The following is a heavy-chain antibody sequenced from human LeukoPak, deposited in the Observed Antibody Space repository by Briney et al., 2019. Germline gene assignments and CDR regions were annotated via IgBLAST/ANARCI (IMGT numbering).Heavy chain of an antibody. CDR2: IYYSGST. CDR1: GAPFSSSTYY. J-gene: IGHJ4*02. V-gene: IGHV4-39*01. CDR3: ARHAGGISAAGTRPFDY. D-gene: IGHD6-13*01. Sequence: KPSETLSLTCTVSGAPFSSSTYYWGWIRQPPGKGLEWIGSIYYSGSTYYNPSLKSRVTMSVDTSKNQFSLKLSSVTAADTAVYYCARHAGGISAAGTRPFDYWGQGTLVTVSS.